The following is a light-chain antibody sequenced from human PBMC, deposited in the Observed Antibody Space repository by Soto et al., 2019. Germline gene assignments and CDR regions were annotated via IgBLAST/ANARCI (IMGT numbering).Light chain of an antibody. Sequence: DIQMTQSPSSLSASVGDRVTITCRASLGISNYLAWYQQKPGKTPNLLIFGASTLQSGVPSRFSGSGSGTDFDLIIGRMQHEDVVTYYCRKYNSAACTFGHGTNVHIK. CDR1: LGISNY. J-gene: IGKJ3*01. CDR2: GAS. CDR3: RKYNSAACT. V-gene: IGKV1-27*01.